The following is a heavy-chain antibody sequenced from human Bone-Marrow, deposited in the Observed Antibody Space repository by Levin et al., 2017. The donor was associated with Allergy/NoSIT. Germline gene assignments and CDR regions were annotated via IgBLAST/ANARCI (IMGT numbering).Heavy chain of an antibody. D-gene: IGHD5-12*01. Sequence: SVKVSCKASGGTFSSYAISWVRQAPGQGLEWMGGIIPIFGTANYAQKFQGRVTITADESTSTAYMELSSLRSEDTAVYYCASFGYGGSAPEFEVGSFDYWGQGTLVTVSS. J-gene: IGHJ4*02. V-gene: IGHV1-69*13. CDR3: ASFGYGGSAPEFEVGSFDY. CDR1: GGTFSSYA. CDR2: IIPIFGTA.